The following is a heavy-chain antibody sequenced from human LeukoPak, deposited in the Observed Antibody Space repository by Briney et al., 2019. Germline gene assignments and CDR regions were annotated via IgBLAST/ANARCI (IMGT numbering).Heavy chain of an antibody. J-gene: IGHJ1*01. D-gene: IGHD6-13*01. CDR1: GFTFSSYA. Sequence: GGSLRLSCAASGFTFSSYAMSWVRQAPGKGLEWVSAISGSGGSTYYADSVKGRFTISRDNPKDTLYLQTNSLRVEDTAVYYCARGEYSSSWHSEYFQHWGQGTLVTVSS. CDR3: ARGEYSSSWHSEYFQH. V-gene: IGHV3-23*01. CDR2: ISGSGGST.